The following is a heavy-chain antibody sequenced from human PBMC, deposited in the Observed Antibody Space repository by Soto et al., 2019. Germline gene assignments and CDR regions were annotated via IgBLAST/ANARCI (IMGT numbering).Heavy chain of an antibody. CDR3: ARDAPGVAPY. J-gene: IGHJ4*02. D-gene: IGHD2-15*01. CDR2: INYRGTT. Sequence: QVQLQESGPGLVKPSQTLSLTCTVSGGSIIDGQTYLNWIRQHPERGLDWMGYINYRGTTNYSPALKSRILISIDTSKNQFSLRLTSVTAADTAVYYGARDAPGVAPYWGQGTLVTVSS. CDR1: GGSIIDGQTY. V-gene: IGHV4-31*03.